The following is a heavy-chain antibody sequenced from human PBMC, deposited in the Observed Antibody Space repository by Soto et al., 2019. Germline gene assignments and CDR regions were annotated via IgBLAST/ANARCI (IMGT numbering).Heavy chain of an antibody. V-gene: IGHV3-74*01. D-gene: IGHD6-19*01. J-gene: IGHJ5*02. CDR1: GFASSTYW. Sequence: EVQLVESGGGLVQPGGALRRSCPAPGFASSTYWMQWARQAQGKGPGWVSRISSDGGNTTYADFVKGRFTISRDNAENTLHLQMTSLTDADTAVYYCIKASTVTGVGGYRWGQGTLVTVSS. CDR3: IKASTVTGVGGYR. CDR2: ISSDGGNT.